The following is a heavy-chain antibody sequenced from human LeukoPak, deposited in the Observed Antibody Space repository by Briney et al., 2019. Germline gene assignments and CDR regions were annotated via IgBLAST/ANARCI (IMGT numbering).Heavy chain of an antibody. CDR3: AKLVLRYFDWLMDY. V-gene: IGHV3-30*02. CDR1: GFTFSSYG. J-gene: IGHJ4*02. Sequence: PGGSLRLSCAASGFTFSSYGMHWVRQAPGKGLEWVAFIRYDGSNKYYADSVKGRITISRDNSKNTLYLQMNSLRAEDTAVYYCAKLVLRYFDWLMDYWGQGTLVTVSS. D-gene: IGHD3-9*01. CDR2: IRYDGSNK.